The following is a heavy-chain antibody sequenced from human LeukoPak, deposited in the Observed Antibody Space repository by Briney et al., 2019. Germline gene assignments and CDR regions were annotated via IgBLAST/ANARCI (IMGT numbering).Heavy chain of an antibody. Sequence: GESLKISCKGSGYSFTSYWIGWVRQMPGKGLEWMGIIYPGDSDTRYSPSFQGQVTISADKSISTAYLQWSSLKASDTAMYYCARLTYYHDSSGYNTPYDAFDIWGQGTMVTVSS. CDR1: GYSFTSYW. CDR3: ARLTYYHDSSGYNTPYDAFDI. J-gene: IGHJ3*02. V-gene: IGHV5-51*01. D-gene: IGHD3-22*01. CDR2: IYPGDSDT.